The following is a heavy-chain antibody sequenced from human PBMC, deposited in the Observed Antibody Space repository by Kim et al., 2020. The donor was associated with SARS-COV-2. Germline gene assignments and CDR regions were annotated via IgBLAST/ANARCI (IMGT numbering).Heavy chain of an antibody. CDR2: ISYDGSNK. V-gene: IGHV3-30*04. D-gene: IGHD6-13*01. CDR1: GFTFSSYA. CDR3: ARDPRIAAAGYFDY. J-gene: IGHJ4*02. Sequence: GGSLRLSCAASGFTFSSYAMHWVRQAPGKGLEWVAVISYDGSNKYYVDSVKGRFTISRDNSKNTLYLQMNSLRAEDTAVYYCARDPRIAAAGYFDYWGQGTLVTVSS.